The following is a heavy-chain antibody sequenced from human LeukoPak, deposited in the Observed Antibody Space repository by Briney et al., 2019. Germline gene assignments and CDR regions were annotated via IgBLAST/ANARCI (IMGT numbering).Heavy chain of an antibody. D-gene: IGHD6-25*01. CDR2: INQSGST. CDR1: GGSFSGYY. Sequence: PSETLSLTCAVYGGSFSGYYWSWIRQPPGKGLEWIGEINQSGSTSYNPSLKSPVTISVDTSKNQFSLRLSSVTAADTAVYYCATIQRDHAFDIWGQGTMVTVSS. J-gene: IGHJ3*02. CDR3: ATIQRDHAFDI. V-gene: IGHV4-34*01.